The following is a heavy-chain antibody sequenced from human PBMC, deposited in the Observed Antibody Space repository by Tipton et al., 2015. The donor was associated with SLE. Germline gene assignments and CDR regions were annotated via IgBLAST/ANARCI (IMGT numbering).Heavy chain of an antibody. D-gene: IGHD5-24*01. CDR2: VYYVGST. CDR1: GGSIRTYY. Sequence: TLSLTCSVSGGSIRTYYWSWIRQSPGKGLEWIGNVYYVGSTNYNPSLKGRVTISVATSRNQFSLKLRSVTAADTAVYYRARRGYKTWYFDLWGRGALVTVSS. J-gene: IGHJ2*01. CDR3: ARRGYKTWYFDL. V-gene: IGHV4-59*01.